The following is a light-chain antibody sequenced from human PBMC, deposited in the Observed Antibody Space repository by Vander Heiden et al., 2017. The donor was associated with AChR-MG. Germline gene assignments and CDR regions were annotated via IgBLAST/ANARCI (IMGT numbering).Light chain of an antibody. CDR2: GAS. CDR3: QQYKNWPPWT. CDR1: QSVSRN. J-gene: IGKJ1*01. V-gene: IGKV3-15*01. Sequence: DIVMTQSPATLSVSPGERATLSRRASQSVSRNLAWYQQKPGQAPRLLIYGASNRATGIPARFSGSGSGTEFTLTISSLQSEDFAVYYCQQYKNWPPWTFAYGTKVGI.